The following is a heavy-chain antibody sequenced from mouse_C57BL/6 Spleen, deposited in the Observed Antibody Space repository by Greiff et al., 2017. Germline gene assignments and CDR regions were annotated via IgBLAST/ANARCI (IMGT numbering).Heavy chain of an antibody. D-gene: IGHD1-1*01. V-gene: IGHV2-5*01. Sequence: VQLQQSGPGLVQPSQSLSITCTVSGFSLTSYGVHWVRQSPGKGLEWLGVIWRGGSTDYNAAFMSRLSITKDNSKSQVFFKMNSLQADDTAIYYCANYYGSSYHYYAMDYWGQGTSVTVSS. CDR3: ANYYGSSYHYYAMDY. CDR2: IWRGGST. J-gene: IGHJ4*01. CDR1: GFSLTSYG.